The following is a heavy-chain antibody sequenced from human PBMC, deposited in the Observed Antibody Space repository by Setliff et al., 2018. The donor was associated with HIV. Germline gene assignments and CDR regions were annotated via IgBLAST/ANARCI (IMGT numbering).Heavy chain of an antibody. CDR2: IYYSGSA. CDR3: AREWRGRYYYYMDV. Sequence: TLSLTCTVSGGSISSGNYYWSWIRQHPDKGLEWIGYIYYSGSAYYNPSLKSRVTISLDTSKNQFSLRLTSMTAADTAVNYCAREWRGRYYYYMDVWGKGTTVTVS. D-gene: IGHD3-10*01. V-gene: IGHV4-31*03. J-gene: IGHJ6*03. CDR1: GGSISSGNYY.